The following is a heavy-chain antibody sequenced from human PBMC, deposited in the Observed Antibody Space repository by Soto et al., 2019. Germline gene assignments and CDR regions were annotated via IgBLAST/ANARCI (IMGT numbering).Heavy chain of an antibody. CDR1: GGTFSSYA. V-gene: IGHV1-69*13. CDR2: IIPIFGTA. Sequence: ASVKVSCKASGGTFSSYAISWVRQAPGQGLEWMGGIIPIFGTANYAQKFQGRVTITADESTSTAYMELSSLRSEDTAVYYCAGGELGYYDSSGYYFGYWGQGTLVTVSS. J-gene: IGHJ4*02. CDR3: AGGELGYYDSSGYYFGY. D-gene: IGHD3-22*01.